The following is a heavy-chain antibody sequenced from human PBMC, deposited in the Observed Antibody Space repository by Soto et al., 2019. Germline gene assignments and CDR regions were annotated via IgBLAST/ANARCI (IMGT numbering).Heavy chain of an antibody. CDR3: ARGHLAGYLFG. CDR1: GGSISSYY. J-gene: IGHJ4*02. V-gene: IGHV4-59*01. D-gene: IGHD6-25*01. Sequence: SETLSLTCTVSGGSISSYYWSWIRQPPGKGLEWIGYIYYSGSTNYNPSLKSRVTISVDTSKNQFSLKLSSVTAADTAVYYCARGHLAGYLFGWGQGTLVTVSS. CDR2: IYYSGST.